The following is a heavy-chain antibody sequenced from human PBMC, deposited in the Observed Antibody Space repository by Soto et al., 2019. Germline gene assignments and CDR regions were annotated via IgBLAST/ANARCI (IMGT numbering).Heavy chain of an antibody. CDR1: GGSISSYY. CDR3: AREGYSSGWYTRYFDY. CDR2: IYYSGST. Sequence: SETLSLTCTVSGGSISSYYWSWIRQPPGKGLEWIGYIYYSGSTNYNPSLKSRVTISVDTSKNQFSLKLSSVTAADTAVYYCAREGYSSGWYTRYFDYWGQGTLVTSPQ. V-gene: IGHV4-59*01. J-gene: IGHJ4*02. D-gene: IGHD6-19*01.